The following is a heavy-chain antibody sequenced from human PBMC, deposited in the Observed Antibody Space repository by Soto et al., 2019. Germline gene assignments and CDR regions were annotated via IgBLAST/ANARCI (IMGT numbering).Heavy chain of an antibody. J-gene: IGHJ4*02. CDR2: IYWNDDK. Sequence: QITLKESGPTLVKPTQTLTLTCTVSVFSVSARGVGVGWLRQHPGKALEWLGIIYWNDDKRYSPSLKSRLTIPKDTSENQVVLTLTNMDPVDTATYYCAHSPWGAAPDYWGQGTLVTVSS. D-gene: IGHD3-16*01. V-gene: IGHV2-5*01. CDR1: VFSVSARGVG. CDR3: AHSPWGAAPDY.